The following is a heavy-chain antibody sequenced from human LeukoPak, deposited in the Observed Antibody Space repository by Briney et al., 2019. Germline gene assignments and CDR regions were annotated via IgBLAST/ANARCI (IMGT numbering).Heavy chain of an antibody. V-gene: IGHV4-34*01. CDR3: ARGQVPAARGHNWFDP. CDR2: INARGDT. J-gene: IGHJ5*02. Sequence: PSETPSLTCAVYGWSFNDYYWNWIRQPPGKGLEWIGEINARGDTNYNPSLKSRVTISVDTSKNQFSLRLTSMIAADTAVYYCARGQVPAARGHNWFDPWGQGTLVTVSS. CDR1: GWSFNDYY. D-gene: IGHD2-2*01.